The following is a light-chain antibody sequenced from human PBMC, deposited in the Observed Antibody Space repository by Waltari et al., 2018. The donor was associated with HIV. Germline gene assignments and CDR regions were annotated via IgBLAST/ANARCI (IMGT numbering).Light chain of an antibody. Sequence: DIQMTQSPSSLSASVGDRVTITCRASQSISSYLNWDQQKPGKAPKLLIYAASSLQSGVPSRFSGSGSGTDFTLTISSLQPEDFATYYCQQSYSTPGTFGQGTKVEIK. CDR1: QSISSY. CDR3: QQSYSTPGT. V-gene: IGKV1-39*01. CDR2: AAS. J-gene: IGKJ1*01.